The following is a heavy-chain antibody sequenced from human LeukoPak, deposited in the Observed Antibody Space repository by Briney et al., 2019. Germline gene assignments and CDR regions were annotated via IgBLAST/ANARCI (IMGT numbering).Heavy chain of an antibody. V-gene: IGHV3-23*01. Sequence: GGSLRLSCAASAFTFNSYAMTWVRQAPGKGLEWVSVISDSGGSTYYADSVKGRFTISRDNSKNTLYLQMNSLRAEDTAVYYCTKGAITVFGAFDYWGQGTLVTVSS. CDR2: ISDSGGST. CDR3: TKGAITVFGAFDY. J-gene: IGHJ4*02. CDR1: AFTFNSYA. D-gene: IGHD3-3*01.